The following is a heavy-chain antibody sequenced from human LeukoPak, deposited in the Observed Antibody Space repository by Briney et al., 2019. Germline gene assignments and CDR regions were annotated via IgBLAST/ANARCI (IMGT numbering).Heavy chain of an antibody. CDR2: IHTSGPT. Sequence: SETLSLTCTVSGGSISTYYWSWGRPPPGEGLGWIAYIHTSGPTNYNPSLKSRITISIDTSKNQFSLKLSSVTAADTAVYYCARHDAGIAARPFDNWGQGTLVTVSS. D-gene: IGHD6-6*01. CDR3: ARHDAGIAARPFDN. V-gene: IGHV4-4*09. CDR1: GGSISTYY. J-gene: IGHJ4*02.